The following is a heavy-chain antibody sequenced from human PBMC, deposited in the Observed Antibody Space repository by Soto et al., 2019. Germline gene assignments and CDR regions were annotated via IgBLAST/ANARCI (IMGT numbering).Heavy chain of an antibody. J-gene: IGHJ1*01. Sequence: ASVKVSCKASGYTFTSYGISWVRQAPGQGLEWMGWISAYNGNTNYAQKLQGRITMTTDTSTSTAYMELRSLRSDDTAVYYCARDPTEYSSSPNRKYFQHWGQGTLVTVSS. CDR2: ISAYNGNT. V-gene: IGHV1-18*01. D-gene: IGHD6-6*01. CDR1: GYTFTSYG. CDR3: ARDPTEYSSSPNRKYFQH.